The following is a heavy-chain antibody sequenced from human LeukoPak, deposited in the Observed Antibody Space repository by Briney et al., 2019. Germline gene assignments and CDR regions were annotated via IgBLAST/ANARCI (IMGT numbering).Heavy chain of an antibody. V-gene: IGHV3-48*01. J-gene: IGHJ6*03. D-gene: IGHD1-26*01. CDR3: ARAAKWEFYHYYMDV. Sequence: GGSLRLSCVASEFTFSSYSMIWVRQAPGKGLEWISYISNGSGNRYYADSVKGRFTISRDNAKNLLYLQMNNLRADETAVYYCARAAKWEFYHYYMDVWGKGTTVAVSS. CDR1: EFTFSSYS. CDR2: ISNGSGNR.